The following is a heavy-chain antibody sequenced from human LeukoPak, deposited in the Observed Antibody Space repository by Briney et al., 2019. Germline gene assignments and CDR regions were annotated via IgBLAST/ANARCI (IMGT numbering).Heavy chain of an antibody. D-gene: IGHD3-10*01. CDR2: IYYSGST. V-gene: IGHV4-59*01. Sequence: SETLSLTCTVSGGSISSYYWSWIRQPPGKGLEWIGYIYYSGSTNYKPSLKSRVTISVDTSKNQFSLKLSYVTVADPAVYYCARGGYYGAGNDFRFDPWGQGTLVTVPS. CDR3: ARGGYYGAGNDFRFDP. CDR1: GGSISSYY. J-gene: IGHJ5*02.